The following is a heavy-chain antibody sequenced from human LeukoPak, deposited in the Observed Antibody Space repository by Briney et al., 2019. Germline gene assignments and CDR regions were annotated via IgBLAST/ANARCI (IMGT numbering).Heavy chain of an antibody. CDR1: GGSISSSSYY. Sequence: SETLSLTCTVSGGSISSSSYYWGWIRQPPGKGLEWIGSIYYSGSTYYNPSLKSRVTISVDTSKNQFSLKLSSVTAADTAVYYCARLPNYDFWSGYYPEDWFDPWGQGTLVTVSS. J-gene: IGHJ5*02. CDR3: ARLPNYDFWSGYYPEDWFDP. CDR2: IYYSGST. D-gene: IGHD3-3*01. V-gene: IGHV4-39*01.